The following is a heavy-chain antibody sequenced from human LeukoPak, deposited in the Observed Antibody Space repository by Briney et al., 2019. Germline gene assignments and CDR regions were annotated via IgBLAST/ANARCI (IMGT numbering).Heavy chain of an antibody. CDR1: GFPFSNAW. Sequence: GGSLRLSCAGSGFPFSNAWMSWVRQAPGKGLEWVGRMESKSDGGSTEYAAPGKGRFTISRDDSKNTLYLQINSLKSEDTAVYYCTTLDGDYAPDYWGQGTLVTASS. CDR3: TTLDGDYAPDY. CDR2: MESKSDGGST. V-gene: IGHV3-15*04. J-gene: IGHJ4*02. D-gene: IGHD4-17*01.